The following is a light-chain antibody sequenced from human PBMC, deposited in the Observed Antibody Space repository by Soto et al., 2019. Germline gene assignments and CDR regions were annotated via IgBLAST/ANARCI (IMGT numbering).Light chain of an antibody. V-gene: IGLV1-40*01. Sequence: QSVLTQPPSVSGAPGQRVTISCTGSSSNIGAGYDVHWYQQLPGTAPKLLIYGNSNRPSGVPDRFSGSKSGTSASLPITGLQAYHQPDYYSQSYDSSLSASVFAGGTKLTVL. CDR3: QSYDSSLSASV. J-gene: IGLJ2*01. CDR2: GNS. CDR1: SSNIGAGYD.